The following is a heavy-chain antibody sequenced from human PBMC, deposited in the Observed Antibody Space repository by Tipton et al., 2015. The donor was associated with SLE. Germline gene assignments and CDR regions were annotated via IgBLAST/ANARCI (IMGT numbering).Heavy chain of an antibody. CDR3: AREAAAVVFDI. J-gene: IGHJ3*02. V-gene: IGHV3-9*01. D-gene: IGHD6-13*01. CDR1: GFTFDDYA. Sequence: SLRLSCAASGFTFDDYAMHWVRQAPGKGLEWVSGISWNSGSIGYADSVKGRFTISRDNAKNSLYLQMNSLRAEDTAVYYCAREAAAVVFDIWGQGTMVTVSS. CDR2: ISWNSGSI.